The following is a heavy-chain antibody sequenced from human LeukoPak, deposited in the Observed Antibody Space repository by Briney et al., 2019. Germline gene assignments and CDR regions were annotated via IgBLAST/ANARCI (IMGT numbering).Heavy chain of an antibody. V-gene: IGHV3-53*01. CDR2: IYSGGTT. Sequence: PGGSLRLSCAASGFTVSANCMTWVRQAPGKGLEWVSTIYSGGTTYYADSVMGRFTISRHNSRNTLYLQMNSLRDEDTAVYYCARGDISAAGTFDHWGQGTLVTVSS. J-gene: IGHJ4*02. CDR1: GFTVSANC. CDR3: ARGDISAAGTFDH. D-gene: IGHD6-13*01.